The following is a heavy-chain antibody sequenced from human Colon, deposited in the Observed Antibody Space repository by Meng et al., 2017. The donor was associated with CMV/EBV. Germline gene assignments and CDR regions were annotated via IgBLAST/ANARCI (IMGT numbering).Heavy chain of an antibody. V-gene: IGHV4-39*07. J-gene: IGHJ6*02. Sequence: SETLSLTCTVSGGAISDSTYYWVWIRQPPGKGLEWIGSMYYSGSTNYNPSLKSLVTRSADTSRNQFSLKVRAVTAADTAVYYCARDRKTGVPDYYGMDVWGQGTTVTVSS. CDR1: GGAISDSTYY. CDR2: MYYSGST. CDR3: ARDRKTGVPDYYGMDV.